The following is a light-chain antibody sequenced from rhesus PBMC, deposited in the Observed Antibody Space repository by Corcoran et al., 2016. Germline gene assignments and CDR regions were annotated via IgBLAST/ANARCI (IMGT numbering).Light chain of an antibody. J-gene: IGKJ1*01. V-gene: IGKV4-1*01. CDR3: QQYYSTPVT. CDR1: QSLLYSSNNKNY. CDR2: WAS. Sequence: DIVMTQSPDSLAVSLGERVTINCKSTQSLLYSSNNKNYLAWYQQKPGQAHTLLISWASTRESGVPYRFSGSGSGTDFTLTISCLQAEDVAVYYCQQYYSTPVTFGQGTKVEIK.